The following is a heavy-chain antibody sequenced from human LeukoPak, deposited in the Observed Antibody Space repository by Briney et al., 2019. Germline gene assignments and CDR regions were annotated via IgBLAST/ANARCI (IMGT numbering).Heavy chain of an antibody. CDR3: ARDWRAMNAFDL. J-gene: IGHJ3*01. D-gene: IGHD5-18*01. CDR2: INTDGSST. CDR1: GFTSSSYW. Sequence: PGGSLRLSCGASGFTSSSYWMLWFRQAPGEGLMWVARINTDGSSTTYEDSVKGRFTISRDTAKNTLYLQKNSLRVEDTAMYYCARDWRAMNAFDLWGQGTMVTVSS. V-gene: IGHV3-74*01.